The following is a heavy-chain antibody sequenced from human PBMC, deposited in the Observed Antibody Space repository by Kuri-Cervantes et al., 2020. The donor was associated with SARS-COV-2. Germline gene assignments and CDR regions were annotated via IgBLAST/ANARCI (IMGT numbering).Heavy chain of an antibody. J-gene: IGHJ4*02. CDR3: ARGGPITIFGVVTKRFDY. V-gene: IGHV1-2*02. D-gene: IGHD3-3*01. CDR2: INPNSGGT. CDR1: GYTFTGYY. Sequence: ASVKVSCKASGYTFTGYYMHWVRQAPGQGLERMGWINPNSGGTNYAQKFQGRVTMTRDTSISTAYMELSRLRSDDTAVYYCARGGPITIFGVVTKRFDYWGQGTLVTVSS.